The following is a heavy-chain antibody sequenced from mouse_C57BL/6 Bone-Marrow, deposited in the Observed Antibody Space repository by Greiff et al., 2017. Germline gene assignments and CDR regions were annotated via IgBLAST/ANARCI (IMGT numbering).Heavy chain of an antibody. Sequence: QVQLKESGPGLVQPSQSLSITCTVSGFSLTSYGVHWVRQSPGKGLEWLGVIWSGGSTDYNAAFISRLSISKDNSKSQVFFKMNSLQADYTAIYYCARLLLQFPRYFDVWGTGTTVTVSS. CDR1: GFSLTSYG. CDR2: IWSGGST. CDR3: ARLLLQFPRYFDV. V-gene: IGHV2-2*01. D-gene: IGHD1-1*01. J-gene: IGHJ1*03.